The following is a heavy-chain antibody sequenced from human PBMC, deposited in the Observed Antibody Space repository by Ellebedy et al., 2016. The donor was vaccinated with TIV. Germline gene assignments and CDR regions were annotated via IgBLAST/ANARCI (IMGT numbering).Heavy chain of an antibody. V-gene: IGHV1-46*01. J-gene: IGHJ6*02. D-gene: IGHD3-10*01. CDR3: VRDRSYGSGTYSDHYYYYYGMDV. Sequence: ASVKVSCXASGYTFTRYYVHWVRQAPGQGLEWVGTINPSGGATRYAQKFQGRATLTRDTSTGTLYMEMRSLTSEDTAVFYCVRDRSYGSGTYSDHYYYYYGMDVWGQGTTVTVSS. CDR2: INPSGGAT. CDR1: GYTFTRYY.